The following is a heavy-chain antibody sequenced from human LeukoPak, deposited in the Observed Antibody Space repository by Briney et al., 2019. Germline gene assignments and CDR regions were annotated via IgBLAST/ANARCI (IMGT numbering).Heavy chain of an antibody. V-gene: IGHV4-4*02. Sequence: GSLRLSCAGSGFIFSHAWMGWVRQAPGKGLEWIGEIFHSGSTNYNPSLKSRVTISVDKSKNQFSLRLNSVTAADTAVYYCAREGIAVAADYWGQGTLVTVSS. CDR3: AREGIAVAADY. J-gene: IGHJ4*02. CDR1: GFIFSHAW. D-gene: IGHD6-19*01. CDR2: IFHSGST.